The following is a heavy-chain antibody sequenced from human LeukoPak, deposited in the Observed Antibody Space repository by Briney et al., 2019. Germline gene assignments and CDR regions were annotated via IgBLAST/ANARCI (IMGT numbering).Heavy chain of an antibody. CDR3: ARSTKIIRRTNVGSFDY. CDR1: GGSISSYY. V-gene: IGHV4-59*08. Sequence: SETLSLTCTVSGGSISSYYWSWIRQPPGKGLEWIGYIYYSGSTNYNPSLKSRVTISVDTSKNQFSLKLNSVTAADTAVYYCARSTKIIRRTNVGSFDYWGQGTLVTVSS. CDR2: IYYSGST. J-gene: IGHJ4*02. D-gene: IGHD1-26*01.